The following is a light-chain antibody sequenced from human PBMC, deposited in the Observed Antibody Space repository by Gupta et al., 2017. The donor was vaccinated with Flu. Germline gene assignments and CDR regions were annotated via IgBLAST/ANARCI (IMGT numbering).Light chain of an antibody. CDR2: HDA. CDR3: QTWDVNTASYV. CDR1: ELENKY. J-gene: IGLJ1*01. V-gene: IGLV3-1*01. Sequence: SYDLTPPPSRSVSPGHTPSVTCIGDELENKYASWYQLKPGQTPVLVIYHDAKRPSGIPERFSGSNSGNTATLTISGTQAVDEGDYYCQTWDVNTASYVFGSGTTVTVL.